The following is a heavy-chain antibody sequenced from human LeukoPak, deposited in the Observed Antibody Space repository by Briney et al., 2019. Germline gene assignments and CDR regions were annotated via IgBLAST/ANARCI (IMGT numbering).Heavy chain of an antibody. CDR3: ARASQYGSGSHLDY. Sequence: PSETLSLTCTVSGGSISSYYWSWIRQPPGKGLEWIGYIYYSGSTNYNPSLKSRVTISVDTSKNQFSLKLSSVTAAYTAVYYCARASQYGSGSHLDYWGQGTLVTVSS. V-gene: IGHV4-59*01. CDR2: IYYSGST. J-gene: IGHJ4*02. CDR1: GGSISSYY. D-gene: IGHD3-10*01.